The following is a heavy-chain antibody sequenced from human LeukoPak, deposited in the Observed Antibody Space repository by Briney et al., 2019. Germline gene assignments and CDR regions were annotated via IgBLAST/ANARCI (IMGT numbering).Heavy chain of an antibody. CDR2: IYYSGST. J-gene: IGHJ4*02. V-gene: IGHV4-59*08. CDR3: AASIAVAGTGYFDY. CDR1: GGSISSYY. Sequence: SETLSLTCTVSGGSISSYYWSWIRQPPGKGLEWVGYIYYSGSTNYNPSLKSRVTISVDTPKNQFSLKLSSVTAADTAVYYCAASIAVAGTGYFDYWGQGTLVTVSS. D-gene: IGHD6-19*01.